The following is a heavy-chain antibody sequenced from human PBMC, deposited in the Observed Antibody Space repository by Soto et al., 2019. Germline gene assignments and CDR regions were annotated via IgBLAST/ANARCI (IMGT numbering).Heavy chain of an antibody. CDR1: GFTFSSYW. CDR2: IKQDGSEK. D-gene: IGHD3-3*01. V-gene: IGHV3-7*01. Sequence: GGSLRLSCAASGFTFSSYWMSWVRQAPGKGLEWVANIKQDGSEKYYVDSVKGRFTISRDNAKNSLYLQMNSLRAEDTAVYYCARDTGAYYDFWSGLMGFNLFDPWGQGTLVTVSS. CDR3: ARDTGAYYDFWSGLMGFNLFDP. J-gene: IGHJ5*02.